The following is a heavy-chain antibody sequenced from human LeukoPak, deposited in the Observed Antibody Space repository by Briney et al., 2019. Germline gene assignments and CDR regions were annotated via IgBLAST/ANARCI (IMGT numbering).Heavy chain of an antibody. CDR2: TYYSGST. D-gene: IGHD6-6*01. CDR3: ARSMTSSSTIDY. J-gene: IGHJ4*02. CDR1: GGSISSYY. Sequence: PSETLSLTCTVSGGSISSYYWSWIRQPPGKGLEWIGYTYYSGSTNYNPSLKSRVTISVDTSKNQFSLKLSSVTAADTAVYYCARSMTSSSTIDYWGQGTLVTVSS. V-gene: IGHV4-59*01.